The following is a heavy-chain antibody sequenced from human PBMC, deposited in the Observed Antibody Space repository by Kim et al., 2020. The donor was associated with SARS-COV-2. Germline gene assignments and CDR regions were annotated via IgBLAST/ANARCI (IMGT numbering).Heavy chain of an antibody. CDR3: AARLDYGEDKVWDY. D-gene: IGHD4-17*01. Sequence: ADAAKGRFTISRENAKNSLYLQMNSLRAEDTAVYYWAARLDYGEDKVWDYWGQGTLVTVSS. V-gene: IGHV3-11*01. J-gene: IGHJ4*02.